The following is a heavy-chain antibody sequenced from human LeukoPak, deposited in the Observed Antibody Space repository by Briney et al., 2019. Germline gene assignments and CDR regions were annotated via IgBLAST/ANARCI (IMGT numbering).Heavy chain of an antibody. Sequence: GGSLRLPCAASGFTFSSYWMSWVRQAPGKGLEWVANIKQDGSEKYYVDSVKGRFTISRDNAKNSLYLQMNSLRAEDTAVYYCARGDQLWFGESTDLFDYWGQGTLVAVSS. D-gene: IGHD3-10*01. CDR1: GFTFSSYW. CDR2: IKQDGSEK. CDR3: ARGDQLWFGESTDLFDY. V-gene: IGHV3-7*01. J-gene: IGHJ4*02.